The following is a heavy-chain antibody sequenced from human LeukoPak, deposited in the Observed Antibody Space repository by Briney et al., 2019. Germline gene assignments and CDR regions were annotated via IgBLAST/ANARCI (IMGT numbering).Heavy chain of an antibody. D-gene: IGHD5-12*01. CDR1: GFTFSSYW. CDR2: INSDGSST. V-gene: IGHV3-74*01. CDR3: VREGRVSGYDFDC. J-gene: IGHJ4*02. Sequence: GGSLRLSCAASGFTFSSYWMHWVRQAPGKGLVWVSRINSDGSSTTYADSVKGRFTISRDNAKNTLYLQMNSLRVEDTAVYYCVREGRVSGYDFDCWGQGNLVTASS.